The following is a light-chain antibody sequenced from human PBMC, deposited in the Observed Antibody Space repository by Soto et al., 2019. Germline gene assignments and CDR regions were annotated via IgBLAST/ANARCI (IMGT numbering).Light chain of an antibody. J-gene: IGLJ3*02. CDR2: SNN. CDR1: SSNIGSNS. Sequence: QSVLTQPPSTSGTPGQRVTISCSGSSSNIGSNSVNWYQQLPGTAPKLLIYSNNQRPSGVPDRFSGSQSGTSASPAISGLQSDDEADYYCAVWDDSLNGVLFGGGTKLTVL. CDR3: AVWDDSLNGVL. V-gene: IGLV1-44*01.